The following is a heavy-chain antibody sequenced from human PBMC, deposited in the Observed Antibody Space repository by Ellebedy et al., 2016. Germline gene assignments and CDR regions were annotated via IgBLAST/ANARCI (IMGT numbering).Heavy chain of an antibody. CDR1: GFTFSSYA. J-gene: IGHJ3*01. D-gene: IGHD2-8*01. CDR3: AKDRVSGNGVYDAFDL. CDR2: IGTNT. V-gene: IGHV3-23*01. Sequence: GESLKISCAASGFTFSSYAMSWVRQAPGKGLEWVSSIGTNTDYSDSVKGRFTISRDDSKNTLYLQMNSLRAEDTAVYYCAKDRVSGNGVYDAFDLWGQGTMVTVSS.